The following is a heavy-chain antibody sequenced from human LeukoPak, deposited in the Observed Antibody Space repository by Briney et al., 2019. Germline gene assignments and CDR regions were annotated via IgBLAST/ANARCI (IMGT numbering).Heavy chain of an antibody. V-gene: IGHV4-39*01. CDR3: ARHTGSSTSKPFDS. CDR2: VYFIGHT. CDR1: GGSIGSRSYY. D-gene: IGHD2-2*01. J-gene: IGHJ4*02. Sequence: PSETLSLTCTVSGGSIGSRSYYWGWIRQPPGKGLEWIRSVYFIGHTYYDPSLKSRVTISVDTSNNQFSLKLSSVTAADTAVYFCARHTGSSTSKPFDSWGQGTLVTVSS.